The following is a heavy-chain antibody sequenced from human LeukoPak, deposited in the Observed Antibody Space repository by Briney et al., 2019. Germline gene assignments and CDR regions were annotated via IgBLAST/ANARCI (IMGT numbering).Heavy chain of an antibody. CDR2: INTDGTVT. V-gene: IGHV3-74*01. J-gene: IGHJ4*02. D-gene: IGHD6-19*01. CDR3: ATKQWLAPPPDS. CDR1: GFSFSKYW. Sequence: GGSLRLSCAASGFSFSKYWMLWVRQAPGKGLESVSRINTDGTVTTYADSVKGRFTVSRDNADNTMFLQMNSVRDEDTAVYYCATKQWLAPPPDSWGQGTAVTVSS.